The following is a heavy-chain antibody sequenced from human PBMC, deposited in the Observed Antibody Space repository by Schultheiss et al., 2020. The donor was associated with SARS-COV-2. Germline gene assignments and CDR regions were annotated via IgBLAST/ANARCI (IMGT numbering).Heavy chain of an antibody. J-gene: IGHJ6*02. D-gene: IGHD6-13*01. CDR2: INPNSGGT. Sequence: ASVKVSCKASGYTFTGYFMHWVRQAPGQGLEWMGWINPNSGGTNYAQKFQGRVTMTRDTSISTAYMELSRLRSDDTAVYYCARGEYSSSWYWPGYYYYYGMDVWGQGTTVTVSS. CDR1: GYTFTGYF. V-gene: IGHV1-2*02. CDR3: ARGEYSSSWYWPGYYYYYGMDV.